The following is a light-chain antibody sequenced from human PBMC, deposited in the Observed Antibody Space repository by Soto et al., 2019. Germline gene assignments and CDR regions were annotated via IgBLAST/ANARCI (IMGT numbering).Light chain of an antibody. CDR1: QDITDY. V-gene: IGKV1-33*01. J-gene: IGKJ4*01. CDR3: QQSEALVLS. CDR2: DAS. Sequence: DIQMTQSPSSLSASVGDRVTITCQASQDITDYLHWYQQKPGKAPRLLIYDASNLEKGVPSRFSGSGSGTDFSFTISSLQPEEIATYYCQQSEALVLSFGGGTKVEIK.